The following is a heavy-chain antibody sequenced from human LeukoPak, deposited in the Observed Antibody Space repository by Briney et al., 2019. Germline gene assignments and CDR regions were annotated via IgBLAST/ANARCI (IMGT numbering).Heavy chain of an antibody. Sequence: SSETLSLTCSVSDGSINTYYWSWIRQPAGKGLEWIGRIDSSGTTSLNPSLKSRVTISQDKSKKQFSLKLSSVTAADTAVYYCATGGYSAWCDYWGHGTQVIVSS. V-gene: IGHV4-4*07. J-gene: IGHJ4*01. D-gene: IGHD6-19*01. CDR2: IDSSGTT. CDR1: DGSINTYY. CDR3: ATGGYSAWCDY.